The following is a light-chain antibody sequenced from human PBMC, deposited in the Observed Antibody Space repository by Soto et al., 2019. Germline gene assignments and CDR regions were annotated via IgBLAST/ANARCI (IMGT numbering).Light chain of an antibody. V-gene: IGKV1-6*01. CDR2: AAS. CDR1: QGIRTE. J-gene: IGKJ1*01. CDR3: LPDYDYPRT. Sequence: ATQMTQSPSSLAASVGDRVTIACRASQGIRTELGWYQQKPGEAPKLLIYAASTLQSGVPSRFSGSGSGTDCTLTISILAPEDFANYYCLPDYDYPRTFGQGTKVEMK.